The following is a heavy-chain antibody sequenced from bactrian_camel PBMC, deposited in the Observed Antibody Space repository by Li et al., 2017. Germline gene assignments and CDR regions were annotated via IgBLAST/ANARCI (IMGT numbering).Heavy chain of an antibody. CDR2: IMRYLGTT. CDR1: GSIYGDAC. Sequence: HVQLVESGGGLVQPGGSLRLSCVASGSIYGDACMGWFRQDPGKERERVALIMRYLGTTYYADSVKGRFTISKDTAKNTLYLQMNSLKPDDTATYYCAIDPFPSATAGDCGRWYKTAKDDDNYWGQGTQVTVSS. V-gene: IGHV3S60*01. J-gene: IGHJ4*01. CDR3: AIDPFPSATAGDCGRWYKTAKDDDNY. D-gene: IGHD2*01.